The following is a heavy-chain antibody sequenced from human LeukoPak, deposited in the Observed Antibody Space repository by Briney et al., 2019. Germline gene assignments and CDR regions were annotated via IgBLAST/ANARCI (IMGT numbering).Heavy chain of an antibody. CDR1: GGSISSYY. D-gene: IGHD7-27*01. CDR3: ARRDGPTGYFDY. V-gene: IGHV4-4*09. J-gene: IGHJ4*02. CDR2: IYTSGST. Sequence: PSETLSLTCTVSGGSISSYYWSWIRQPPGKGLEWIGYIYTSGSTNYNPSLKSRVTISVDTSKNQFSLKLSSVTAADTAVYYCARRDGPTGYFDYWGQGTLVTVSS.